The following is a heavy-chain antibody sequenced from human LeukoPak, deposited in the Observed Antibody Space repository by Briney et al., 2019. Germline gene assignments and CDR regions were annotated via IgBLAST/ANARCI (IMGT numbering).Heavy chain of an antibody. J-gene: IGHJ4*02. D-gene: IGHD5-12*01. CDR2: IYHSGST. V-gene: IGHV4-30-2*01. CDR1: GGSISSGDYS. CDR3: ARGGDYTDFDY. Sequence: SQTLSLTCAVSGGSISSGDYSWSWIRQPPGKGLEWIGYIYHSGSTYYNPSLKSRVTISVGRSKNQFSLKLSSVTAADTAVYYCARGGDYTDFDYWGQGTLVTVSS.